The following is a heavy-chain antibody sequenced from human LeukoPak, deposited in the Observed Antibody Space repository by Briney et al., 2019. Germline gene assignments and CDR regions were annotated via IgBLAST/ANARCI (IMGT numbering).Heavy chain of an antibody. CDR1: GYTFTGYY. Sequence: GASVKVSCKASGYTFTGYYIHWVRQAPGQGLEWMGWINPNSGGTNYAQKFQGRVTMTRDTSISTAYMEMRSLRSDDTAIYYCAKDFSPRYSSGWTSSDHWGQGTLVTVSS. V-gene: IGHV1-2*02. J-gene: IGHJ4*02. CDR2: INPNSGGT. D-gene: IGHD6-19*01. CDR3: AKDFSPRYSSGWTSSDH.